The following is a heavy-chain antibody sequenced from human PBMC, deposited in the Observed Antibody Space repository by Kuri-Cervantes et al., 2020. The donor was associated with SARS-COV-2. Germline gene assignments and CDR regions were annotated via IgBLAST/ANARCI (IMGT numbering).Heavy chain of an antibody. CDR1: GGSISSGGYY. CDR3: ARVRVGSSRPVDY. V-gene: IGHV4-39*01. Sequence: SETLSLTCTVSGGSISSGGYYWSWIRQPPGKGLEWIGSIYYSGSTYYNPSLKSRVTISVDTSKNQFSLKLSSVTAADTAVYYCARVRVGSSRPVDYWGQGTLVTVSS. J-gene: IGHJ4*02. CDR2: IYYSGST. D-gene: IGHD6-13*01.